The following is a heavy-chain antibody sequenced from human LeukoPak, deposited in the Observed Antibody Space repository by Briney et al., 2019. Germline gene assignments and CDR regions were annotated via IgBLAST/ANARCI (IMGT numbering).Heavy chain of an antibody. D-gene: IGHD3-3*01. CDR3: ARMPYYDFWSGYYYYYMDV. Sequence: SETLSLTCTVSGSSISNYYWSWIRQPAGKGLEWIGRIYTSGSTNYNPSLKSRVTISVDKSKNQFSLKLSSVTAADTAVYYCARMPYYDFWSGYYYYYMDVWGKGTTVTVSS. V-gene: IGHV4-4*07. J-gene: IGHJ6*03. CDR1: GSSISNYY. CDR2: IYTSGST.